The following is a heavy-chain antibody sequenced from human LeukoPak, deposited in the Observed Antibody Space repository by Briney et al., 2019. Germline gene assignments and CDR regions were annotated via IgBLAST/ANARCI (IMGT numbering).Heavy chain of an antibody. V-gene: IGHV1-8*03. Sequence: GASVKVSCKASGYTFTSYDINWVRQATGQGLEWMGWMNPNSGNTGYAQKFQGRVTITRNTSISTAYMELSSLRSEDTAVYYCARQKKGVRGADRYYYMDVWGKGTTVTVSS. CDR3: ARQKKGVRGADRYYYMDV. J-gene: IGHJ6*03. D-gene: IGHD3-10*01. CDR2: MNPNSGNT. CDR1: GYTFTSYD.